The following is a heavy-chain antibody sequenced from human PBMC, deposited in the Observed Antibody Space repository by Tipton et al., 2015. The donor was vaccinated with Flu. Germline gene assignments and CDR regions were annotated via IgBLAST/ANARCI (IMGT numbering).Heavy chain of an antibody. Sequence: GLVKPSETLSLTCTASGYSISSGFYWGWIRQPPGKGLEWIGNIYHSGSTFYNPSLKSRVTISVDTPKNQFSLKLSSVTAADTAMYYCARGDGYNFDYWGQGTLVTVSS. D-gene: IGHD5-24*01. CDR1: GYSISSGFY. J-gene: IGHJ4*02. CDR3: ARGDGYNFDY. CDR2: IYHSGST. V-gene: IGHV4-38-2*02.